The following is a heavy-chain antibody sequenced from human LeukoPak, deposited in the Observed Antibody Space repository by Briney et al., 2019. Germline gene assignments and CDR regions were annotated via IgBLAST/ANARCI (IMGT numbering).Heavy chain of an antibody. V-gene: IGHV3-30-3*01. J-gene: IGHJ4*02. Sequence: QLGGPLRLSCAASGFTFSSYAMHGVRQAPGKGLEGVAVISYDGSNKYYADSVKCRFTISSENSKNPLYLQTNSMRAEDTAVYYCAREGVVLLPFDYWGPGTLVTVAS. CDR3: AREGVVLLPFDY. D-gene: IGHD3-10*01. CDR2: ISYDGSNK. CDR1: GFTFSSYA.